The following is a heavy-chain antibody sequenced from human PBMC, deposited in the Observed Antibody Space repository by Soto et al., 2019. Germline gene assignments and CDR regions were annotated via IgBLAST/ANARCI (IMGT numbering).Heavy chain of an antibody. Sequence: SKTLSINCVNSGDSVSSNGDCWNWIRQSPSRGLEWLGRTYYRSKWFLDHAASVQSRMTINPDASRNQFSLQLNSVTPEDTAVYYCARVHCSGGTCLDGLDVWGQGTTVTVSS. CDR1: GDSVSSNGDC. CDR3: ARVHCSGGTCLDGLDV. CDR2: TYYRSKWFL. J-gene: IGHJ6*02. D-gene: IGHD2-15*01. V-gene: IGHV6-1*01.